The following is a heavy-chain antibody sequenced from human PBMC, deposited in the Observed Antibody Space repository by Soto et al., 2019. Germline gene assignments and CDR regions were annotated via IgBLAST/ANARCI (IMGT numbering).Heavy chain of an antibody. CDR1: RFTFSTYC. D-gene: IGHD3-22*01. Sequence: LXLSCAGSRFTFSTYCMHWVLQAPGKGLVWVSRINSDGTGTSYADSVKGRITISRDNAKNTLYLQMNSLRSEDTAVYYCAGDSSGYSYDAFDIWGQGTMVNVSS. CDR2: INSDGTGT. CDR3: AGDSSGYSYDAFDI. V-gene: IGHV3-74*01. J-gene: IGHJ3*02.